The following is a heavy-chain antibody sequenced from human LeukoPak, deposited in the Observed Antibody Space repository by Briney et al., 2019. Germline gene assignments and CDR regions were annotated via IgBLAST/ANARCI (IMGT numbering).Heavy chain of an antibody. J-gene: IGHJ4*02. CDR2: IYYSGST. CDR3: ARAAGRYDFWSLDY. CDR1: GGSISSYY. V-gene: IGHV4-59*08. Sequence: PSETLSLTCTVSGGSISSYYWSWIRQPPGKGLEGIGYIYYSGSTNYNPSLKSRVTISVDTSKNQFSLKLSSVTAADTAVYYCARAAGRYDFWSLDYWGQGTLVTVSS. D-gene: IGHD3-3*01.